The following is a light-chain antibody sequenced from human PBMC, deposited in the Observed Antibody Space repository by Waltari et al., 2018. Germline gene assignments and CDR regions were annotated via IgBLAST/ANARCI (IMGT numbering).Light chain of an antibody. Sequence: DIVMTQSPESLAVSLGERATISCKTSESVLYRSNNNTHLALYQQKPGQPPRLLLYWASTRESGVPDRFIGSGSETDFTLTVTSLQAEDVAVYYCQQYYNTPLTFGGGTKVEVK. CDR1: ESVLYRSNNNTH. J-gene: IGKJ4*01. CDR3: QQYYNTPLT. CDR2: WAS. V-gene: IGKV4-1*01.